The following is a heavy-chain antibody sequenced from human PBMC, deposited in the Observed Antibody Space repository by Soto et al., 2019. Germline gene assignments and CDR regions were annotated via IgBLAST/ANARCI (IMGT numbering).Heavy chain of an antibody. D-gene: IGHD1-26*01. CDR2: IIPIFGTA. Sequence: QVQLVQSGAEVKKPGSSVKVSCKASGGTFSSYAISWVRQAPGQGLEWMGGIIPIFGTANYAQKFQGRVTXXAXEXXSTAYMELSSLRSEDTAVYYCARWSLGATEDWFDPWGQGTLVTVSS. J-gene: IGHJ5*02. CDR1: GGTFSSYA. V-gene: IGHV1-69*12. CDR3: ARWSLGATEDWFDP.